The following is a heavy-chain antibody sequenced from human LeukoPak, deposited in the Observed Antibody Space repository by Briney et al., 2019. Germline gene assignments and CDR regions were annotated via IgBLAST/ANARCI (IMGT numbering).Heavy chain of an antibody. V-gene: IGHV3-74*01. CDR3: ARGLTIFGVVHDAFDI. D-gene: IGHD3-3*01. J-gene: IGHJ3*02. CDR1: GFTFSNYW. Sequence: GGSLRLSCAASGFTFSNYWIHWVRQAPGKGLVWVSRINSDGSSTSYADSVKGRFTISRDNAKTTLYLQMNSLRAEDTAVYYCARGLTIFGVVHDAFDIWGQGTMVTVSS. CDR2: INSDGSST.